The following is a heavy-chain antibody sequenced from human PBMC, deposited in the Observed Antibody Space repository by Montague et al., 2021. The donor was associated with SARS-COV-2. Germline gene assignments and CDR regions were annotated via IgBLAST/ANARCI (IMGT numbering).Heavy chain of an antibody. CDR1: GSSVRSYY. D-gene: IGHD4-17*01. CDR3: ARENTVTTFGGPYYIDS. V-gene: IGHV4-59*02. Sequence: SETLSLTCIVSGSSVRSYYWSWIRQPPEKGLEWIGYIYDSGSTNYNPSLKSRVTISVDTSKNQFSLKLSSVTAADTAVYYCARENTVTTFGGPYYIDSWGQGTRVTVSA. J-gene: IGHJ4*02. CDR2: IYDSGST.